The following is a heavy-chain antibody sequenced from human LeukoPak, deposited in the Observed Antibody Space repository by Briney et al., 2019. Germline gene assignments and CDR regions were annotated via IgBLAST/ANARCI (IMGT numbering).Heavy chain of an antibody. J-gene: IGHJ4*02. CDR3: ARGSWASGSYFDY. D-gene: IGHD3-10*01. Sequence: ASVKVSCKASGYTFTGFYVHWVRQAPGQGLEWMAWINPDTGVTNYAQRFQGRVTMARDTSISTAYMELSSLRSDDTVVYYCARGSWASGSYFDYWGQGTRVTVSS. V-gene: IGHV1-2*02. CDR2: INPDTGVT. CDR1: GYTFTGFY.